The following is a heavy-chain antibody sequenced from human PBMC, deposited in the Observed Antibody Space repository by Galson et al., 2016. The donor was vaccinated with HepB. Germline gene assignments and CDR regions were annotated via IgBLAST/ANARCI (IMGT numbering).Heavy chain of an antibody. D-gene: IGHD3-16*01. V-gene: IGHV3-53*01. CDR2: IYPGGDT. J-gene: IGHJ5*02. Sequence: SLRLSCAVSGLTFNMARMNWVRQAPGKGLEWLSVIYPGGDTYYTDSVRGRFIVSTDAAKKTLFFQMNSLRAEDTAVYYCSKDPFQSWGSWGLGTLVTVSS. CDR1: GLTFNMAR. CDR3: SKDPFQSWGS.